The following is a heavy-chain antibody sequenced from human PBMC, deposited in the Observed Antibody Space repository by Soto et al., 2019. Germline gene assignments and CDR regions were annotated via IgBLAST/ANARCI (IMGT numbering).Heavy chain of an antibody. D-gene: IGHD3-3*01. CDR1: GFTFSSYA. Sequence: GGSLRLSCAASGFTFSSYAMSWVRQAPGKGLEWVSAISGSGGSTYYADSVKGRFNISRDNSKNTLYLQMNSLRAEDTAVYYCAKDRFLEWLFDYWGQGTLVTVSS. J-gene: IGHJ4*02. CDR3: AKDRFLEWLFDY. CDR2: ISGSGGST. V-gene: IGHV3-23*01.